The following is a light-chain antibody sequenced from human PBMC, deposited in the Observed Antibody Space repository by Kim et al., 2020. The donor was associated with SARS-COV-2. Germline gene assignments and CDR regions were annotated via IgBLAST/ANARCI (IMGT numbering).Light chain of an antibody. V-gene: IGKV1-12*01. Sequence: ASVGDRVTITCRASQGIRSWLAWYQQKPGKAPNLLISDASTLQSGVPSRFGGSGSGTEFTLTISSLQPEDFATYYCRQTNTFPWTFGRGTKVDIK. CDR3: RQTNTFPWT. CDR1: QGIRSW. J-gene: IGKJ1*01. CDR2: DAS.